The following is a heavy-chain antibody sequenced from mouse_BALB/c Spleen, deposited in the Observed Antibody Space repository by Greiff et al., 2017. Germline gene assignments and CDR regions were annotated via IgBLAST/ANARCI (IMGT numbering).Heavy chain of an antibody. D-gene: IGHD2-14*01. V-gene: IGHV3-6*02. J-gene: IGHJ2*01. Sequence: EVKLMESGPGLVKPSQSLSLTCSVTGYSITSGYYWNWIRQFPGNKLEWMGYISYDGSNNYNPSLKNRISITRDTSKNQFFLKLNSVTTEDTATYYCARAYYRYDGFFDYWGQGTTLTVSS. CDR1: GYSITSGYY. CDR2: ISYDGSN. CDR3: ARAYYRYDGFFDY.